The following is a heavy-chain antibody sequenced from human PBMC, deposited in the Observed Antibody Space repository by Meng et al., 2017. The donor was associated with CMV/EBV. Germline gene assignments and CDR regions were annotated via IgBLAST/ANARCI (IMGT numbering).Heavy chain of an antibody. CDR2: INPNSGDT. CDR1: TFTGYY. CDR3: ARALGLGWLDTGGDAFDI. D-gene: IGHD6-19*01. V-gene: IGHV1-2*02. J-gene: IGHJ3*02. Sequence: TFTGYYRHWVRQAPGQGLEWMGWINPNSGDTNYAQKFQGRVTMTRDTSISTAYMELSRLRSDDTAVYYCARALGLGWLDTGGDAFDIWGQGTMVTVSS.